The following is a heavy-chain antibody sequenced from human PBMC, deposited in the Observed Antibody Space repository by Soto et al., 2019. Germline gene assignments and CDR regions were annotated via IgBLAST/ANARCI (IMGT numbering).Heavy chain of an antibody. CDR3: AKGANYVGLFDS. CDR2: ISGGGIT. D-gene: IGHD3-16*01. V-gene: IGHV3-23*01. J-gene: IGHJ5*01. Sequence: EVQLFESGGGLVQPGGSLRLPCAASGFTFSSFAMSWVRQATGKGLEWVSVISGGGITHYSNSVKGRFTISRDNSKNMVYLEMTTLRAEDTALYYCAKGANYVGLFDSWGQGTLVTVST. CDR1: GFTFSSFA.